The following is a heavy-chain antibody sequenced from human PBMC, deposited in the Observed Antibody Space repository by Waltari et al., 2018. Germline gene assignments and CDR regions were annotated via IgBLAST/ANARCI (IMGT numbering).Heavy chain of an antibody. V-gene: IGHV4-38-2*02. D-gene: IGHD1-26*01. J-gene: IGHJ4*02. CDR2: IYHTDST. CDR1: GHSVNSDFY. Sequence: QVQLRESGPGLVRSSETLSLTCTVSGHSVNSDFYWAWIRPSPGGGLEWIASIYHTDSTHYHSSLKSRVSISTDMSTQQFFLTLTHLTAADTAVYYCAEEGDFRAGLFDSWGQGTLVTVSS. CDR3: AEEGDFRAGLFDS.